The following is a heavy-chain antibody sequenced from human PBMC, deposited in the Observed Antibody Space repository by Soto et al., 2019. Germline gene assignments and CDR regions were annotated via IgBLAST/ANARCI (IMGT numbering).Heavy chain of an antibody. CDR2: IYTSGST. CDR1: GGSISSYY. V-gene: IGHV4-4*07. Sequence: PSETLSLTCTVSGGSISSYYWSWIRQPAGKGLEWIGRIYTSGSTNYNPSLKSRVTMSVDTSKSQFSLKLSSVTAADTAVYYCARDLDRGDYYYYGMDVWGQGTTVTVS. CDR3: ARDLDRGDYYYYGMDV. D-gene: IGHD3-22*01. J-gene: IGHJ6*02.